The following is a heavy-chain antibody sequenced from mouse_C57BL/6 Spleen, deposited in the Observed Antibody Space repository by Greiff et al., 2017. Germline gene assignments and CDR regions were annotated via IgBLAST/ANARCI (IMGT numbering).Heavy chain of an antibody. CDR1: GYTFTNYW. CDR2: IYPGGGYT. J-gene: IGHJ4*01. CDR3: ARSGNYAMDY. V-gene: IGHV1-63*01. Sequence: QVQLKQSGAELVRPGTSVKMSCKASGYTFTNYWIGWAKQRPGHGLEWIGDIYPGGGYTNYNEKFKGKATLTADKSSSTAYMQFSSLTSEDSAIYYCARSGNYAMDYWGQGTSVTVSS. D-gene: IGHD3-1*01.